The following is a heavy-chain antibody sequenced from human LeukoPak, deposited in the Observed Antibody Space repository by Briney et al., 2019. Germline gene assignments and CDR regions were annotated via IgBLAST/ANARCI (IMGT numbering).Heavy chain of an antibody. J-gene: IGHJ3*02. V-gene: IGHV4-39*01. CDR2: IYYSGST. CDR3: ARPAVVTDAFDI. Sequence: SETLSLTCTVSGGSISSSSYYWGWIRQPPGKGLEWIGSIYYSGSTYYNPSLKSRVTISVDTSKYQFSLKLSSVTAADTAVYYCARPAVVTDAFDIWGQGTMVTVSS. D-gene: IGHD4-23*01. CDR1: GGSISSSSYY.